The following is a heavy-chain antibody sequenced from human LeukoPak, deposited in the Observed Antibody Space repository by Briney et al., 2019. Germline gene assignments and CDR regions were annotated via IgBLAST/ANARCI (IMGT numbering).Heavy chain of an antibody. D-gene: IGHD3-16*01. Sequence: PSETLSLTCAVSGGSITSSNWWTWVRQPPGKGLEWIGEIYYSGSTNYNPSLKSRVTISMDKSKNQFSLELTSVTAADTAVYYCAREFGRSHGFHPWGQGTLVTVSS. V-gene: IGHV4-4*02. CDR2: IYYSGST. J-gene: IGHJ5*02. CDR3: AREFGRSHGFHP. CDR1: GGSITSSNW.